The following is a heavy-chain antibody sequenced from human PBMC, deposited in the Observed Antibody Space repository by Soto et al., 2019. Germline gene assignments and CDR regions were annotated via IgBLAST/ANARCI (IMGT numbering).Heavy chain of an antibody. CDR1: RVAFSKFI. CDR2: IIPIFGTA. J-gene: IGHJ6*02. V-gene: IGHV1-69*01. Sequence: QAQLEQSGGEVKKPGSSVKVSCKASRVAFSKFIVTWVRQAPGLGLEWVGGIIPIFGTANYAQKFQGRVTITANEPKSTSYFEVNNLRSEETAVYYCAKVRYSSPMSYYYGMDVWGQGTTVTVSS. D-gene: IGHD6-19*01. CDR3: AKVRYSSPMSYYYGMDV.